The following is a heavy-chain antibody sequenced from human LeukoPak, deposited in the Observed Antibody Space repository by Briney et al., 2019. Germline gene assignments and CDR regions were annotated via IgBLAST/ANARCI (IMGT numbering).Heavy chain of an antibody. Sequence: GGSLRLSCAASGFTFSNYAMSWVRQAPGKGLEWVSAISGSASSTYHADSVKGRFTISRDNSKNTLYLQMNSLRAEDTAVYYCAKGDRVGATIVNFDYWGQGTLVTVSS. CDR3: AKGDRVGATIVNFDY. V-gene: IGHV3-23*01. CDR1: GFTFSNYA. J-gene: IGHJ4*02. D-gene: IGHD1-26*01. CDR2: ISGSASST.